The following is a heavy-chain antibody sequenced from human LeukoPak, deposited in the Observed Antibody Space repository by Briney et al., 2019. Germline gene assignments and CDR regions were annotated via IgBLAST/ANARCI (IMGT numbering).Heavy chain of an antibody. Sequence: SETLSLTCTVSDYTIGSGYSWGWIRQPPGKGPEWIATISHTGTTYYNPSLKTRVTMTLDTSRNQFSLRLSSVTAADTAVYYCARDLSVYYYYYFDFWGQGTLVTVSS. V-gene: IGHV4-38-2*02. J-gene: IGHJ4*02. CDR2: ISHTGTT. D-gene: IGHD3-22*01. CDR1: DYTIGSGYS. CDR3: ARDLSVYYYYYFDF.